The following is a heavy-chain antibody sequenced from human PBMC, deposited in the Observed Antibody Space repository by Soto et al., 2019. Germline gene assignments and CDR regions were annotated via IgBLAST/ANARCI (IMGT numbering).Heavy chain of an antibody. Sequence: QVQLVQSGAELKKPGASVKVSCKASGYTFNNYGISWVRQAPGQGLEWMGWISVYNGYANYAQKLQGRVLMTADTSTNTAYMELSSLRSDDPALYYCTKNSTSWYDSWGQGSLVTVSS. D-gene: IGHD2-2*01. J-gene: IGHJ5*01. CDR1: GYTFNNYG. CDR3: TKNSTSWYDS. CDR2: ISVYNGYA. V-gene: IGHV1-18*01.